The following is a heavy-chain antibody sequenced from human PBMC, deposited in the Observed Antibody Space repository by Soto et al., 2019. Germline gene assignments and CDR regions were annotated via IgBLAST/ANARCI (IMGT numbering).Heavy chain of an antibody. CDR1: GYTFSNYG. V-gene: IGHV1-18*01. Sequence: QVQLVQSGGEVKQPGASVKVSCKTSGYTFSNYGISWVRQAPGQGLEWVEWISGYNGNTKHAQNVQGRVTLTTDTSTSTAYMELRSLTSDDTAVYYCARDRDTSGWYRSNYWGQGTLVSVSS. CDR2: ISGYNGNT. J-gene: IGHJ4*02. D-gene: IGHD6-19*01. CDR3: ARDRDTSGWYRSNY.